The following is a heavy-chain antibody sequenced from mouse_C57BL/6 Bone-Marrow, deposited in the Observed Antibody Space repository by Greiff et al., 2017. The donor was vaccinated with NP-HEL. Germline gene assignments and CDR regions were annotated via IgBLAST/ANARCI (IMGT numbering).Heavy chain of an antibody. J-gene: IGHJ1*03. V-gene: IGHV7-3*01. CDR3: ARYATVVAYWYFDV. CDR1: GFTFTDYY. D-gene: IGHD1-1*01. Sequence: EVKLMESGGGLVQPGGSLSLSCAASGFTFTDYYMSWVRQPPGKALEWLGFIRNKANGYTTEYSASVKGRFTISRDNSQSILYLQMNALRAEDSATYYCARYATVVAYWYFDVWGTGTTVTVSS. CDR2: IRNKANGYTT.